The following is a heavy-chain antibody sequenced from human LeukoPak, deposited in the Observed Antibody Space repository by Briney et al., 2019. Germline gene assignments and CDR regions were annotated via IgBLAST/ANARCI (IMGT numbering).Heavy chain of an antibody. CDR2: VNLQGST. CDR3: AREGGPYRPLDY. V-gene: IGHV4-4*02. J-gene: IGHJ4*02. Sequence: SGALSLTCGVSGGSITNTNYWTWVRQPPGKGLEWIGEVNLQGSTNYNPSLMGRVAIAVDTSENHISLQLTSVTAADTAVYYCAREGGPYRPLDYSGQGTLVTVSS. CDR1: GGSITNTNY.